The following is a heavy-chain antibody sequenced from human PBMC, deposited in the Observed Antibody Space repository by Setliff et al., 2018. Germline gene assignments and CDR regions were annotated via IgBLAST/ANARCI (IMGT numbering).Heavy chain of an antibody. D-gene: IGHD6-25*01. V-gene: IGHV4-59*01. J-gene: IGHJ3*02. CDR2: IYSSGPT. Sequence: KTSETLSLTCTVSGGSISDTCWSWIRQPPGKGLEWMAFIYSSGPTNYNPSLKSRLSISVDTSKSQFSLKLNSVTAADTAVYYCARDLGSGGGFDIWGQGTLVTVSS. CDR3: ARDLGSGGGFDI. CDR1: GGSISDTC.